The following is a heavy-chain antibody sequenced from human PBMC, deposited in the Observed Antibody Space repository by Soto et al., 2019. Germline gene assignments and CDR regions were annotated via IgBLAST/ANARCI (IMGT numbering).Heavy chain of an antibody. CDR1: GFTFSSYG. CDR3: ARGGYCSSTSFYTYYYYGMDV. D-gene: IGHD2-2*02. Sequence: PGGSLRLSCAASGFTFSSYGMHWVRQAPGKGLEWVAVIWYDGSNKYYVDSVKGRFTISRDNSKNTLYLQMNSLRAEDTAVYYCARGGYCSSTSFYTYYYYGMDVWGQGTTVTVSS. V-gene: IGHV3-33*01. CDR2: IWYDGSNK. J-gene: IGHJ6*02.